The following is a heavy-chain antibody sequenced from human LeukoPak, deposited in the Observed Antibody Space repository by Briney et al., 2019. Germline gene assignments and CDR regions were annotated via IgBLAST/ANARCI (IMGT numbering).Heavy chain of an antibody. CDR3: ARSGYCSSTSCYAGEFFYGMDV. Sequence: ASVKVSCKASGYTFTSYGISWVRRAPGQGLEWMGWISAYNGNTNYAQKLQGRVTMTTDTSTSTAYMELRSLRSDDTAVYYCARSGYCSSTSCYAGEFFYGMDVWGQGTTVTVSS. CDR2: ISAYNGNT. CDR1: GYTFTSYG. D-gene: IGHD2-2*01. J-gene: IGHJ6*02. V-gene: IGHV1-18*01.